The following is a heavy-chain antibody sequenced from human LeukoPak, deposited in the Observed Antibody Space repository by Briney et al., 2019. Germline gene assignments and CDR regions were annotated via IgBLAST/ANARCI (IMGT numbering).Heavy chain of an antibody. CDR2: INHSGST. CDR1: GGSFSGYY. J-gene: IGHJ6*02. D-gene: IGHD4-17*01. V-gene: IGHV4-34*01. CDR3: ARVKGDYRGYYYYGMDV. Sequence: SETLSLTCAVYGGSFSGYYWSWIRQPPGKGLEWIGEINHSGSTNYNPSLKSRVTISVDTSKNQFSLKLSSVTAADTAVYYCARVKGDYRGYYYYGMDVWGQGTTVTVSS.